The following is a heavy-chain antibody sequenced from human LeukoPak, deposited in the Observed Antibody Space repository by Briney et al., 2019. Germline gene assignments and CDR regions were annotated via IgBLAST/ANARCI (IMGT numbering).Heavy chain of an antibody. Sequence: GASVRVSCKASGYTFTTYDINWVRQATGQGLEWMGWMNPNSGNTGYAQKFQGRVTMTRNTSISTAYMELSSLRSEDTAVYYCARCFGYGDFFDWFDPWGQGTLVTVSS. CDR2: MNPNSGNT. D-gene: IGHD4-17*01. J-gene: IGHJ5*02. V-gene: IGHV1-8*01. CDR3: ARCFGYGDFFDWFDP. CDR1: GYTFTTYD.